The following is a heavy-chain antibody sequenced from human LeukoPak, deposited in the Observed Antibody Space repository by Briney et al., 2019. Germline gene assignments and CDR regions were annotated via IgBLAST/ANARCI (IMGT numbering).Heavy chain of an antibody. D-gene: IGHD3-22*01. CDR3: ARDFYDSSGYYYDY. J-gene: IGHJ4*02. CDR1: GFTFSSYA. CDR2: ISGSSIYK. V-gene: IGHV3-21*01. Sequence: PGGSLRLSCAASGFTFSSYAMSWVRQAPGKGLEWVSSISGSSIYKYYADSVKGRFTISRDNAKNSLYLQMNRLRAEDTAVYYCARDFYDSSGYYYDYWGQGTLVTVSS.